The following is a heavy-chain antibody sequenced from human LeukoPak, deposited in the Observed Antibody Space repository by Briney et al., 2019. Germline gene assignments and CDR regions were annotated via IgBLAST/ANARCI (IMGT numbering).Heavy chain of an antibody. CDR2: IYYSGST. V-gene: IGHV4-30-4*01. Sequence: PSQTLSLTCTVSGVSISSGDYYWSWIRQPPGKGLEWIGYIYYSGSTYYNPSLKSRVTISVDTSKNQLSLKLSSVTAADMAVYYCARPYYYDSRIDPWGQGTLVTVSS. CDR1: GVSISSGDYY. CDR3: ARPYYYDSRIDP. D-gene: IGHD3-22*01. J-gene: IGHJ5*02.